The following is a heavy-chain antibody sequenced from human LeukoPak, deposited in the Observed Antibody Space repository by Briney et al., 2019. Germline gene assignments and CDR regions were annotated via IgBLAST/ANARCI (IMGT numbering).Heavy chain of an antibody. Sequence: GGSLRLSCAASGFTFSNYWMSWVRQAPGKGLMWVSRIHGDGSTTNYADSVKGRFSISRDNAKNTLYLQMNSLRAEDTAVYYCALPSCGGDCFSGWGQGTLVTVSS. V-gene: IGHV3-74*01. D-gene: IGHD2-21*02. CDR2: IHGDGSTT. CDR1: GFTFSNYW. J-gene: IGHJ4*02. CDR3: ALPSCGGDCFSG.